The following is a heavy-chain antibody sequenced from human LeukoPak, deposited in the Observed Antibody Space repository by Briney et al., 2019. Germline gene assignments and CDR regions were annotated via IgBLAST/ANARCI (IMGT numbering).Heavy chain of an antibody. CDR2: ISYSGST. D-gene: IGHD3-22*01. J-gene: IGHJ5*02. V-gene: IGHV4-59*11. CDR3: ARDYSSGYYYGLGWFDP. Sequence: SETLSLTCTVSGGSISSHYWSWIRQPPGKGLEWVGDISYSGSTNYNSSLKSRVTISVDTYKNQFSLKLSSVTAADTAVYYCARDYSSGYYYGLGWFDPWGQGTLVTVSS. CDR1: GGSISSHY.